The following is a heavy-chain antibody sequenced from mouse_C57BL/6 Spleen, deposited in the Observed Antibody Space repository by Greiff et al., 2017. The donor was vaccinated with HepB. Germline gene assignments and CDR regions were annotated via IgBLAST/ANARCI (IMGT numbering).Heavy chain of an antibody. CDR2: IDPETGGT. CDR1: GYTFTDYE. D-gene: IGHD1-2*01. J-gene: IGHJ2*01. Sequence: VQLQQSGAELVRPGASVTLSCKASGYTFTDYEMHWVKQTPVHGLEWIGAIDPETGGTAYNQKFKGKAILTADKSSSTAYMELRSLTSEDSAVSYCTRDGLRPYYFDYWGQGTTLTVSS. V-gene: IGHV1-15*01. CDR3: TRDGLRPYYFDY.